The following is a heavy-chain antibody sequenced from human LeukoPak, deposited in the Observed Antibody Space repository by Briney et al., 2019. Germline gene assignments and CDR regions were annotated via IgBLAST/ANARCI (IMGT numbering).Heavy chain of an antibody. CDR1: GYTFTSYD. V-gene: IGHV1-8*01. CDR3: ARGRIPRIAARRGPRNYYFDY. CDR2: MNPNSGNT. D-gene: IGHD6-6*01. Sequence: ASVKVSCKASGYTFTSYDINWVRQATGQGLEWMGWMNPNSGNTGYAQKFQGRVTMTRNTSISTAYMELSSLRSEDTAVYYCARGRIPRIAARRGPRNYYFDYWGQGTLVTVSS. J-gene: IGHJ4*02.